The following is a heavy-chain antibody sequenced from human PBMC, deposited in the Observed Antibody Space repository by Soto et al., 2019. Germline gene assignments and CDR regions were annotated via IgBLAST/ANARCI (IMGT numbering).Heavy chain of an antibody. J-gene: IGHJ4*02. D-gene: IGHD3-22*01. CDR2: INSEGDNT. Sequence: LRLSCAASGLTFSSYWMHWVRQAPGKGLVWVSSINSEGDNTDYADSVKGRFIMSRDNAKNTLYLQMNSLRAEDTAVYYCARPRYDGSGTPFDHWGLGTLVTVSS. V-gene: IGHV3-74*01. CDR3: ARPRYDGSGTPFDH. CDR1: GLTFSSYW.